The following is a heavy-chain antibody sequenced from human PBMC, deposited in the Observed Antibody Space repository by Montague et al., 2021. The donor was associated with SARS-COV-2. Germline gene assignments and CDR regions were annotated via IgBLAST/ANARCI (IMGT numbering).Heavy chain of an antibody. CDR1: GGSISSGSYY. Sequence: TLSLTCTVSGGSISSGSYYWSWIPQPAGKGLEWIGRIYTSGSSNYNPSLKSPVTISVDTSKNQFSLNLSSVTAADTAVYYCAREEWVALGIAAAGPMVYYGMDVWGQGTTVTVSS. V-gene: IGHV4-61*02. CDR2: IYTSGSS. J-gene: IGHJ6*02. CDR3: AREEWVALGIAAAGPMVYYGMDV. D-gene: IGHD6-13*01.